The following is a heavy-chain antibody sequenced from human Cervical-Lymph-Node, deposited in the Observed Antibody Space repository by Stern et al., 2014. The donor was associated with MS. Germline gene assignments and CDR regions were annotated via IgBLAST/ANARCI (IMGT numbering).Heavy chain of an antibody. Sequence: EVQLVESGGGLVQPGGSLRLSCAASGFTFSSYAMSWVRQAPGQGLERASAISGSGGSTYYADSVKGRFTISRDNSKNTLYLQMNSLRAEDTAVYYCAKDGGLYGDYHYWGQGTLVTVSS. D-gene: IGHD4-17*01. CDR2: ISGSGGST. J-gene: IGHJ4*02. CDR1: GFTFSSYA. V-gene: IGHV3-23*04. CDR3: AKDGGLYGDYHY.